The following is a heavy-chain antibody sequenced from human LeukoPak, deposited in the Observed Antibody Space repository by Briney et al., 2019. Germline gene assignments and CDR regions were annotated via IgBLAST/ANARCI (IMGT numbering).Heavy chain of an antibody. CDR3: AREKGGGAIDAFDI. Sequence: GGSLRLSCAASGFTFSSYAMHWVRQAPGKGLEWVAVISYDGSNKYYADSVKGRFTISRDNSKNTLYLQMNSLRAEDTAVYYCAREKGGGAIDAFDIWGQGTMVTVSS. D-gene: IGHD3-16*01. CDR2: ISYDGSNK. J-gene: IGHJ3*02. CDR1: GFTFSSYA. V-gene: IGHV3-30-3*01.